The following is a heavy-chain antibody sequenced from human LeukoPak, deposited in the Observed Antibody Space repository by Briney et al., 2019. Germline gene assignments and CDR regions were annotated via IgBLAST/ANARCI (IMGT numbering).Heavy chain of an antibody. Sequence: SETLSLTCTVSGGSISSYYWSWIRQPPGKGLEWIGYIYYSGSTNYNPSLKSRVTISVDTSKNQFSLKLSSVTAADTAVYYCARGLAAAGHDAFDIWGQGTMVTVSS. CDR3: ARGLAAAGHDAFDI. D-gene: IGHD6-13*01. V-gene: IGHV4-59*01. CDR1: GGSISSYY. J-gene: IGHJ3*02. CDR2: IYYSGST.